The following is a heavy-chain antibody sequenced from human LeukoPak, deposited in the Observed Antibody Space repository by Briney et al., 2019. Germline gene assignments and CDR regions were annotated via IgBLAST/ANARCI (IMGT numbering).Heavy chain of an antibody. CDR1: GYTFTSYG. CDR3: ARGPGSGGWSSGGYYFDY. D-gene: IGHD6-19*01. CDR2: INPNSGGT. V-gene: IGHV1-2*04. J-gene: IGHJ4*02. Sequence: ASVKVSCKASGYTFTSYGISWVRQAPGQGLEWMGWINPNSGGTNYAQKFQGWVTMTRDTSISTAYMELSRLRSDDTAVYYCARGPGSGGWSSGGYYFDYWGQGTLVTVSS.